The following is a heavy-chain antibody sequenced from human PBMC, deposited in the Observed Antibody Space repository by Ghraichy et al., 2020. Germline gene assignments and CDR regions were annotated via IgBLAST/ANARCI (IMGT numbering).Heavy chain of an antibody. D-gene: IGHD2-2*01. Sequence: SETLSLTCTVSGGSISSYYWSWIRQPPGKGLEWIGYIYYSGSTNYNPSLKSRVTISVDTSKNQFSLKLSSVTAADTAVYYCARTRSTRYYMDVWGKGTTVTVSS. CDR1: GGSISSYY. CDR2: IYYSGST. CDR3: ARTRSTRYYMDV. J-gene: IGHJ6*03. V-gene: IGHV4-59*01.